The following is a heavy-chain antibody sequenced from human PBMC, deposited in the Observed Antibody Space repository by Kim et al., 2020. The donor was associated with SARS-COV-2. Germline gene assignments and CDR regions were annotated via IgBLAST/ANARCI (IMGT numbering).Heavy chain of an antibody. CDR2: ISTSSSTI. CDR1: GFTFTRFG. J-gene: IGHJ6*02. CDR3: ARARPSNIPYGGMDV. V-gene: IGHV3-48*02. Sequence: GGSLRLSCAVSGFTFTRFGMNWVRQAPGKGLEWISYISTSSSTIYYADSMKGRFTISRDNGNNSLYLQMNSLRDEDTAVYYCARARPSNIPYGGMDVWGQGTTVTVSS. D-gene: IGHD2-8*01.